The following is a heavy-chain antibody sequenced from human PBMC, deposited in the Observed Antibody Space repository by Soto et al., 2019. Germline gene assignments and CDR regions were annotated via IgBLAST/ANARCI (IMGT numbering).Heavy chain of an antibody. V-gene: IGHV1-18*01. Sequence: ASVKVSCKASGYTFTSYRISWVRQAPGQGLEWMGWISAYNGNTNYAQKLQGRVTMTTDTSTSTAYMELRSLRSDDTAVYYCARDWYDFWSGYLDYWGQGTLVTVSS. CDR1: GYTFTSYR. CDR2: ISAYNGNT. J-gene: IGHJ4*02. D-gene: IGHD3-3*01. CDR3: ARDWYDFWSGYLDY.